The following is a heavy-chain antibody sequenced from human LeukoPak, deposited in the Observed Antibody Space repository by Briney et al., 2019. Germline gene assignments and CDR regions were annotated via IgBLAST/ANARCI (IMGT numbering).Heavy chain of an antibody. CDR2: ISAYNGNT. D-gene: IGHD4-17*01. Sequence: GASVKVSCKASGYTFTSYGISWVRQAPGQGLEWMGWISAYNGNTNYAQKLQGRVTMTTDTSTSTAYMELRSLRSDDTAVYYCARVGSHDYGDQHIGAFDIWGQGTMVTVSS. CDR1: GYTFTSYG. V-gene: IGHV1-18*01. CDR3: ARVGSHDYGDQHIGAFDI. J-gene: IGHJ3*02.